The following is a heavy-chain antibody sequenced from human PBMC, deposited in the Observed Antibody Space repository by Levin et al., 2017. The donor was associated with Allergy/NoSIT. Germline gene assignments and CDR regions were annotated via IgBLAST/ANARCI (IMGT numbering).Heavy chain of an antibody. CDR3: AQMRTVTTPHY. Sequence: LSLPCAASGFTFSSYALSWVRQAPGKGLEWVSAISASGGSTYYADSVKGRFTISRDNSKNTLSLQMNSLKAEDTAVYYCAQMRTVTTPHYWGQGTLVTVSS. V-gene: IGHV3-23*01. CDR1: GFTFSSYA. D-gene: IGHD4-17*01. J-gene: IGHJ4*02. CDR2: ISASGGST.